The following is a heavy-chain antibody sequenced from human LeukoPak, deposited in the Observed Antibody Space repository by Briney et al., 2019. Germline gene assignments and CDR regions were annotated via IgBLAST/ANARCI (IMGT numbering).Heavy chain of an antibody. CDR2: INPNSGGT. Sequence: GASVKVSCKASGYTFTGYYMHWVRQAPGQGLEWMGWINPNSGGTNYAQKFQGRVTITRDTSISTAYMELSRLRSDDTAVYYCARFVVVPAAIDYYYGMDVWGQGTTVTVSS. J-gene: IGHJ6*02. CDR1: GYTFTGYY. CDR3: ARFVVVPAAIDYYYGMDV. D-gene: IGHD2-2*01. V-gene: IGHV1-2*02.